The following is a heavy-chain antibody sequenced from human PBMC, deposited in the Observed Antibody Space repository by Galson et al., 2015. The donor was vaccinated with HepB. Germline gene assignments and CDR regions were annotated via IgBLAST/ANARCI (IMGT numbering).Heavy chain of an antibody. D-gene: IGHD2-2*01. V-gene: IGHV1-3*01. CDR2: INAGNGNT. CDR1: GYTFTSYA. J-gene: IGHJ6*02. CDR3: ARGVYCSSTSCRYYYYGMDV. Sequence: SVKVSCKASGYTFTSYAMHWVRQAPGQRLEWMGWINAGNGNTKYSQKFQGRVTITRDTSASTAYMELSSLRSEDTAVYYCARGVYCSSTSCRYYYYGMDVWGQGTTVTVSS.